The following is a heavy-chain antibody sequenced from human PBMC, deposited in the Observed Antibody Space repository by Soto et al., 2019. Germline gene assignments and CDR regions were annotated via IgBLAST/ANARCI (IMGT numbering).Heavy chain of an antibody. D-gene: IGHD2-21*01. CDR1: ADTFTGYT. Sequence: GASVKVSCKASADTFTGYTVTWVRQAPGQGLEWMGWISAYNGNTNYAQKLQGRVTMTTDTSTSTAYMELRSLRSDDTAVYYCAKSDGYHVNWRDSWGQGTLVTVSS. CDR3: AKSDGYHVNWRDS. CDR2: ISAYNGNT. V-gene: IGHV1-18*01. J-gene: IGHJ5*01.